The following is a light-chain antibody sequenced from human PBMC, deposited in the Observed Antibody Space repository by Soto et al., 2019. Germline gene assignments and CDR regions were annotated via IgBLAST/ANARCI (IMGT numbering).Light chain of an antibody. Sequence: SYELTQPPSVSVAPGQTASIPCGGNVIGSISVHWYQQKPGQAPVLVVFDDSDRPSGIPERFSGSNSINTATRTISRVEAGYEADYYCQVWDSSSDHVIFGGGTKLTVL. V-gene: IGLV3-21*02. CDR1: VIGSIS. J-gene: IGLJ2*01. CDR2: DDS. CDR3: QVWDSSSDHVI.